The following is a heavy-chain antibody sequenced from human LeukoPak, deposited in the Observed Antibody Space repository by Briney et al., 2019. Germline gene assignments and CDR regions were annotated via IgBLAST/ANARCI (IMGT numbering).Heavy chain of an antibody. CDR2: IFPSGGEI. J-gene: IGHJ5*02. CDR3: ATDLIHYYASGAKT. V-gene: IGHV3-23*01. D-gene: IGHD3-10*01. Sequence: GGSLRLSCAASGFTFSTFAMIWVRQPPGKGLEWVSSIFPSGGEIHYADSVRGRFTISIDNSKSTLSLQMNSLRAEDTAIYYCATDLIHYYASGAKTWGQGTLVTVSS. CDR1: GFTFSTFA.